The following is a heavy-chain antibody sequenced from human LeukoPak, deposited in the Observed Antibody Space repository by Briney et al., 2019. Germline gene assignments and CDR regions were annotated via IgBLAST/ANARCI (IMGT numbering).Heavy chain of an antibody. CDR2: INSDGSTT. J-gene: IGHJ4*02. CDR1: GFTFSSYW. CDR3: AKDPRHRDSSGYYVGYFDY. D-gene: IGHD3-22*01. V-gene: IGHV3-74*01. Sequence: GSLRLSCAASGFTFSSYWMHWVRQAPGKGLVWVSRINSDGSTTSYADSVKGRFTISRDNSKNTLYLQMNSLRAEDTAVYYCAKDPRHRDSSGYYVGYFDYWGQGTLVTVSS.